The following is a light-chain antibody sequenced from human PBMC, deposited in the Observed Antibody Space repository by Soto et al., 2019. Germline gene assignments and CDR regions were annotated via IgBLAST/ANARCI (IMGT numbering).Light chain of an antibody. V-gene: IGLV1-47*01. Sequence: QPVLTQPPSVSGTPGQRVTISCSGSSSNIGSNYVYWYQQFPGTAPKLLIYRNDQRPSGVPDRFSGSKSGTSGSLAISGLRSEDEADYYCAAWDDSLSGVVFGGGTKLTVL. CDR1: SSNIGSNY. J-gene: IGLJ2*01. CDR2: RND. CDR3: AAWDDSLSGVV.